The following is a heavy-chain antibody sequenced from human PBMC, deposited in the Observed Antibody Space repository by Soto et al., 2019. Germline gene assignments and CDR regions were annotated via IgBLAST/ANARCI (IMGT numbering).Heavy chain of an antibody. V-gene: IGHV6-1*01. Sequence: SQTLSLTCAISGDSVSSNSAAWNWIRKSPSRGLEWLGRTYYRSKWYNDYAVSVKSRITISKDTSKNQVVLTMTNMDPVDTATYYCARTIGPRAVYYYYYYMDVWGKGTTVTVSS. CDR2: TYYRSKWYN. J-gene: IGHJ6*03. CDR3: ARTIGPRAVYYYYYYMDV. D-gene: IGHD6-25*01. CDR1: GDSVSSNSAA.